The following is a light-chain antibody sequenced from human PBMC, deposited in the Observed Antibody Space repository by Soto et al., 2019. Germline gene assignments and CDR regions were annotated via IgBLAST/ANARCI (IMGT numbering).Light chain of an antibody. CDR3: QTWGSGIVV. CDR2: LNSDGSH. V-gene: IGLV4-69*01. Sequence: QAVVTQSPSASASLGASVKLTCTLSSGHSNYAIAWHQQHSEKGPRYLMKLNSDGSHSKGDGIPDRFSGSSSGTERYLTISSLQSEDEADYYCQTWGSGIVVFGGGTQLTVL. CDR1: SGHSNYA. J-gene: IGLJ2*01.